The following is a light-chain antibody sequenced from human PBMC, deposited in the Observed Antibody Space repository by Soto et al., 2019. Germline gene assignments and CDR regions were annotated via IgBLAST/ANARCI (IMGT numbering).Light chain of an antibody. J-gene: IGKJ1*01. Sequence: EIVMTQSPATLSVSPGERATLSCRASQSVGSSYLAWYQQKPGQAPRLLIYGASSRATGIPDRFSGSGSGTDFTLTIRRLEPEDFAVYYCKQYDSSPKTFGQGTKVDIK. CDR1: QSVGSSY. CDR2: GAS. V-gene: IGKV3-20*01. CDR3: KQYDSSPKT.